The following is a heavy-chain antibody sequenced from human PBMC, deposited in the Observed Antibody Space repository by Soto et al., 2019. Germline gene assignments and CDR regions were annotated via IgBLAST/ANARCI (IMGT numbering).Heavy chain of an antibody. CDR1: GFTFSDYY. CDR2: ISSSSSYT. V-gene: IGHV3-11*06. CDR3: ARADGYCSGGSCYSGFDA. Sequence: PVGSLRLSCAAAGFTFSDYYMSWIRQAPGKGLEWVSYISSSSSYTNYADSVKGRFTISRDNAKNSLYLQMNSLRAEDTAVYYCARADGYCSGGSCYSGFDAWGQGTLVTVSS. D-gene: IGHD2-15*01. J-gene: IGHJ5*02.